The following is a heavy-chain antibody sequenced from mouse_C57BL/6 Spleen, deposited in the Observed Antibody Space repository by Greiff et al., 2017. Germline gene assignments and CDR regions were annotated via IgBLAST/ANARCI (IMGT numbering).Heavy chain of an antibody. CDR2: IDPSDSYT. J-gene: IGHJ3*01. CDR3: ARGGGLLPAY. Sequence: QVQLQQPGAELVKPGASVKLSCKASGYTFTSYWMPWVNQRPGQGLEWIGEIDPSDSYTNYNQKFKGKATLTVDTSSSTAYMQLSSLTSEDSAVYYCARGGGLLPAYWGQGTLVTVSA. D-gene: IGHD2-3*01. CDR1: GYTFTSYW. V-gene: IGHV1-50*01.